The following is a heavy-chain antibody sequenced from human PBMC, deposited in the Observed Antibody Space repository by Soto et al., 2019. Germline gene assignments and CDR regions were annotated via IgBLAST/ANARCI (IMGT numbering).Heavy chain of an antibody. V-gene: IGHV1-2*02. CDR2: INPNSGGT. Sequence: VASVKVSCKASGYTFTGYYMHWVRQAPGQGLEWMGWINPNSGGTNYAQKFQGRVTMTRDTSISTAYMELSRLRSDDTAVYYCARVQWELLRYYFDYWGQGTLVTVSS. J-gene: IGHJ4*02. CDR3: ARVQWELLRYYFDY. CDR1: GYTFTGYY. D-gene: IGHD1-26*01.